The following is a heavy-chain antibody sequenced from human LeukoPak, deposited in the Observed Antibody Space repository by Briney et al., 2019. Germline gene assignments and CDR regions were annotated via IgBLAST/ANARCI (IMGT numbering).Heavy chain of an antibody. CDR3: ARGTFGYDF. J-gene: IGHJ4*02. Sequence: SQTLSLTCAISGDGVSRNIATWNWLRQSPSRGLEWLGRTYYRSKWYNDYAVSVKSRITINPASSKNQFSLQLNSVPPEDTAVYYCARGTFGYDFWGQGTLVTVSS. CDR2: TYYRSKWYN. V-gene: IGHV6-1*01. D-gene: IGHD5-18*01. CDR1: GDGVSRNIAT.